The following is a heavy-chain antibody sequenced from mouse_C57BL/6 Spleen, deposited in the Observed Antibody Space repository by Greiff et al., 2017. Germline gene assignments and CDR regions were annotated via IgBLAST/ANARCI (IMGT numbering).Heavy chain of an antibody. CDR1: GFTFSSYG. D-gene: IGHD2-3*01. V-gene: IGHV5-6*02. CDR3: ARQGDGLDY. J-gene: IGHJ2*01. CDR2: ISSGGSYT. Sequence: EVMLVESGGDLVKPGGSLKLSCAASGFTFSSYGMSWVRQTPDKRLEWVATISSGGSYTYYPDSVKGRFTISRDNAKNTLYLQMSSLKSEDTAMYYSARQGDGLDYWGQGTTLTVSS.